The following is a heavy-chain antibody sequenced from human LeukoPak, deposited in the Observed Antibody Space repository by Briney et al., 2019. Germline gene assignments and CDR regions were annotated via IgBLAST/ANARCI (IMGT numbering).Heavy chain of an antibody. CDR2: ISYDGSNK. CDR1: GFTFSSYA. V-gene: IGHV3-30*04. CDR3: ASHGGRDY. D-gene: IGHD3-10*01. J-gene: IGHJ4*02. Sequence: GGSLRLSCAASGFTFSSYAMHWVRQAPGKGLEWVAVISYDGSNKYYADSVKGRFTISRDNSKNTLYLQMNSLRAEDTAVYYCASHGGRDYWGQGTLVTVSS.